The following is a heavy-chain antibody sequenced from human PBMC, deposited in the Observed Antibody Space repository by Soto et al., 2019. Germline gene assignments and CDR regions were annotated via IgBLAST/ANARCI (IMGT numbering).Heavy chain of an antibody. D-gene: IGHD3-22*01. J-gene: IGHJ4*02. CDR3: AKRGSGYYDSSGLGFDY. Sequence: GGSLRLSCAASGFTFSSYAMSWVRQAPGKGLEWVSAISGSGGSTYYADSVKGRFTISRDNAKNTVYLQMNSLRAEDTAVYYCAKRGSGYYDSSGLGFDYWGQGTLVTVSS. CDR2: ISGSGGST. CDR1: GFTFSSYA. V-gene: IGHV3-23*01.